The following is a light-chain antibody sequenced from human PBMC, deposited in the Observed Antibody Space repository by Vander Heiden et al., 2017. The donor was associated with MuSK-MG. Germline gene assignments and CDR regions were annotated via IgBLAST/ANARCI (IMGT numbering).Light chain of an antibody. J-gene: IGKJ1*01. CDR3: QQSDSTPRT. CDR1: QRISNY. Sequence: IQMTQSPSSLSASVGDRVTITCRASQRISNYLNWYQQKPGKAPKLLIYAASSLQSGVPSRFSGSGSGTDFTFTITRLHPEDFATYYCQQSDSTPRTFGQGTKVEIK. CDR2: AAS. V-gene: IGKV1-39*01.